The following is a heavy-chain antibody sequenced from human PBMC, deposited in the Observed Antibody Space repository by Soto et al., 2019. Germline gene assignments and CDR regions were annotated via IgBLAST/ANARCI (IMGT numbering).Heavy chain of an antibody. V-gene: IGHV4-61*08. CDR2: IYYSGST. D-gene: IGHD3-10*01. CDR3: ARDRGFTMVRGVMRPTRGDYYGMDV. J-gene: IGHJ6*02. Sequence: SETLSLTCTVSGGSIISGGYYWSWIRQHPGKGLEWIGYIYYSGSTNYNPSLKSRVTISVDTSKNQFSLKLSSVAAADTAVYYCARDRGFTMVRGVMRPTRGDYYGMDVWGQGTTVTVSS. CDR1: GGSIISGGYY.